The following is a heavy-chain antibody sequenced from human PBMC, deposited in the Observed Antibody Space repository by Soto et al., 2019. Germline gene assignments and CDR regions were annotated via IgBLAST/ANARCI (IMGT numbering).Heavy chain of an antibody. D-gene: IGHD3-22*01. Sequence: QVQLVQSGAEVKKPGSSVKVSCKASGGTFSSYVISWVRQAPGQGLEWMGGIIPIFGTTNYAQKFQGRVTVTADESTGTAYMELRRRRPEDTAMYYCARSGIVVALNPEYHGMDAWGQGTTVTVSS. CDR3: ARSGIVVALNPEYHGMDA. J-gene: IGHJ6*02. CDR2: IIPIFGTT. V-gene: IGHV1-69*12. CDR1: GGTFSSYV.